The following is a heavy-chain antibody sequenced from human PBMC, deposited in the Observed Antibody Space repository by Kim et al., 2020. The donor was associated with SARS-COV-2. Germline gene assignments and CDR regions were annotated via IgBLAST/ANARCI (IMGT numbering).Heavy chain of an antibody. V-gene: IGHV3-33*01. J-gene: IGHJ4*02. D-gene: IGHD1-26*01. CDR3: ARDKIVGAIDY. Sequence: GGSLRLSCAASGFTFSSYGMHWVRQAPGKGLEWVAVIWYDGSNKYYADSVKGRFTISRDNSKNTLYLQMNSLRAEDTAVYYCARDKIVGAIDYWGQGTLVTVSS. CDR1: GFTFSSYG. CDR2: IWYDGSNK.